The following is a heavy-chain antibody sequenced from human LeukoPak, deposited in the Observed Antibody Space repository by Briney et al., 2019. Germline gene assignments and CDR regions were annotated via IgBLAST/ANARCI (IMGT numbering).Heavy chain of an antibody. CDR1: VRSFSIYY. CDR3: ERVVRGVIPYYFDY. D-gene: IGHD3-10*01. V-gene: IGHV4-59*01. J-gene: IGHJ4*02. CDR2: IYYSGST. Sequence: PSETLSLTCTVSVRSFSIYYWSWVRQPPGKGLEWVGYIYYSGSTNYNPSLKSRVTISVDTSKNQSTLELSSVNAADTAVYYCERVVRGVIPYYFDYWGQGTLVTVSS.